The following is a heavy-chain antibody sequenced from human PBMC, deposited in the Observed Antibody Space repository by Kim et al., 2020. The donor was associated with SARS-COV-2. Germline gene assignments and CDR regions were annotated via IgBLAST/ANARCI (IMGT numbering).Heavy chain of an antibody. CDR1: GYTFTSYD. D-gene: IGHD3-3*01. CDR3: ARRGLGPIFGVVIILYYFDY. CDR2: MNPNSGNT. V-gene: IGHV1-8*01. J-gene: IGHJ4*02. Sequence: ASVKVSCKASGYTFTSYDINWVRQATGQGLEWMGWMNPNSGNTGYAQKFQGRVTMTRNTSISTAYMELSSLRSEDTAVYYCARRGLGPIFGVVIILYYFDYWGQGTLVTVSS.